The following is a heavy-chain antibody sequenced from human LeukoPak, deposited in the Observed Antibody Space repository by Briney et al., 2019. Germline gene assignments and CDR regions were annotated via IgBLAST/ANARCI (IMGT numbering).Heavy chain of an antibody. CDR3: ARDFYCSRTSCYAPSFDY. CDR1: GFTFSTYF. CDR2: INGDGFST. J-gene: IGHJ4*02. Sequence: PGGSLRLSCAASGFTFSTYFMHWVRQAPGKGLVWVSRINGDGFSTTYADSVMGRFTISRDNAKNTLYLQMKSLRAEDTAVYYCARDFYCSRTSCYAPSFDYWGQGTLVTVSS. D-gene: IGHD2-2*01. V-gene: IGHV3-74*01.